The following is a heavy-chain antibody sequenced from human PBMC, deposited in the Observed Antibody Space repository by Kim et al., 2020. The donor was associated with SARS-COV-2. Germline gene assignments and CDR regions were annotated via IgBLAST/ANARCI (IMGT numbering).Heavy chain of an antibody. CDR2: VGSSGTTI. CDR1: GFTFSVYR. V-gene: IGHV3-48*02. J-gene: IGHJ3*01. Sequence: GGSLRLSCAASGFTFSVYRMDWVRQAPGKGLEWVAYVGSSGTTISYAVSVKGRFTISRDNAKNSLYLQMNSLTEDDTAVCYCARVRSWWTADCFDVWGQGTRVTVSS. CDR3: ARVRSWWTADCFDV. D-gene: IGHD2-15*01.